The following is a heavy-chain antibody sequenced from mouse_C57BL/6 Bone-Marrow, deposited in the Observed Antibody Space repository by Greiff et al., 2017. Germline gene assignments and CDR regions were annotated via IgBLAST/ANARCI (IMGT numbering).Heavy chain of an antibody. CDR2: ISSGGDYI. CDR1: GFTFSSYA. CDR3: TRDPPTGPFAY. V-gene: IGHV5-9-1*02. D-gene: IGHD4-1*02. Sequence: DVMLVESGEGLAKPGGSLKLSCAASGFTFSSYAMSWVRQTPEKRLEWVAYISSGGDYIYYADTVKGRFTISRDNARNTLYLQMSSLKSEDTAMYYCTRDPPTGPFAYWGQGTLVTVSA. J-gene: IGHJ3*01.